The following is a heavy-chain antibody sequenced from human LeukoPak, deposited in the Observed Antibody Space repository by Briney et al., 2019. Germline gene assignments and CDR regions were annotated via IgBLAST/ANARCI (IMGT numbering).Heavy chain of an antibody. CDR2: IYYSGST. J-gene: IGHJ5*02. V-gene: IGHV4-59*01. CDR1: GGSISSYY. Sequence: PSETLSLTCTVSGGSISSYYWSWIRQPPGKGLEWIGYIYYSGSTNYNPSLKSRVTISVDTSKNQFSLKLSSVTAADTAVYYCARSAYYYGSGSSNFDPWGQGTLVTVSS. CDR3: ARSAYYYGSGSSNFDP. D-gene: IGHD3-10*01.